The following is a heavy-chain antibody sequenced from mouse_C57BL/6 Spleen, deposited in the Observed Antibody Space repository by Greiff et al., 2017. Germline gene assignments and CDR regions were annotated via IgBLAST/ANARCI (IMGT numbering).Heavy chain of an antibody. J-gene: IGHJ2*01. CDR1: GYAFTNYL. Sequence: VQLVESGAELVRPGTSVKVSCKASGYAFTNYLIEWVKQRPGQGLEWIGVINPGSGGTNYNEKFKGKATLTADKSSSTAYMQLSSLTSEDSAVYFCARGDPSYFDYWGQGTTLTVSS. CDR2: INPGSGGT. V-gene: IGHV1-54*01. D-gene: IGHD3-3*01. CDR3: ARGDPSYFDY.